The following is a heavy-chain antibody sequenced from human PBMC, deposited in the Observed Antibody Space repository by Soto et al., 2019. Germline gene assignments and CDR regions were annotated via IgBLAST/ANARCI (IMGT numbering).Heavy chain of an antibody. CDR2: IRRKTDGGTT. J-gene: IGHJ4*02. D-gene: IGHD6-25*01. Sequence: GGSLRLSCAASGFTFNKAWMNWVRQAPGKGLEWVGRIRRKTDGGTTDYAAPVKGRFSISRDDSKNTIYLQMNSLKTEDTAVYYCTTVREDRRSAPLDYWGQGTLVTVSS. V-gene: IGHV3-15*07. CDR1: GFTFNKAW. CDR3: TTVREDRRSAPLDY.